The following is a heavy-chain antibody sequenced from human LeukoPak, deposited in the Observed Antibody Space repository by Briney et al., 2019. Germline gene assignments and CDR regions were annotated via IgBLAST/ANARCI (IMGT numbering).Heavy chain of an antibody. D-gene: IGHD3-22*01. CDR3: ARDRLAYYDRSGLDC. J-gene: IGHJ4*02. CDR2: IYYSGST. V-gene: IGHV4-59*01. Sequence: SETLSLTCTVSGGSISSYYWNWIRQPPGKGLEWIGYIYYSGSTNYNPSLKSRVTMSVDTSKNQFSLNLSSVTAADTAFYYCARDRLAYYDRSGLDCWGQGTLVTVSS. CDR1: GGSISSYY.